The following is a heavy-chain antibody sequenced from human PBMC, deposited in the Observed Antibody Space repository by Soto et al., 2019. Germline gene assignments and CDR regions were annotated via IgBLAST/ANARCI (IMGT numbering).Heavy chain of an antibody. CDR3: TSEQADDNYLDH. CDR1: GAALSSGGYF. J-gene: IGHJ5*02. CDR2: IYYSGGT. Sequence: SETMSLTCTVSGAALSSGGYFYTWVRQPPGKGLEWLGYIYYSGGTNYSPSLKSRVTISLDKSKSQLSLRLISVTAADKAVYYCTSEQADDNYLDHWAQGTLLT. V-gene: IGHV4-61*08. D-gene: IGHD6-19*01.